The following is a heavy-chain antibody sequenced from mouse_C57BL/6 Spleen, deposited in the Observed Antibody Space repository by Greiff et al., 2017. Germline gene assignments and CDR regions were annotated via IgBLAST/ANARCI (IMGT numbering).Heavy chain of an antibody. CDR3: ARYSSGYWYFDV. D-gene: IGHD3-2*02. CDR2: IYPGDGDT. CDR1: GYAFSSSW. Sequence: QVQLQQSGPELVKPGASVKISCKASGYAFSSSWMNWVKQRPGTGLEWIGRIYPGDGDTNYNGKFKGKATLTADKSSSTAYMQLSSLTSEDSAVYFCARYSSGYWYFDVWGTGTTVTVSS. J-gene: IGHJ1*03. V-gene: IGHV1-82*01.